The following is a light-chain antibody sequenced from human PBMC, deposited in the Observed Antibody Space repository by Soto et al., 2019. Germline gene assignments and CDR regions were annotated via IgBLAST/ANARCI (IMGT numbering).Light chain of an antibody. J-gene: IGLJ1*01. CDR1: SSDVGGHNF. CDR2: EGS. CDR3: CSYAGGSNV. V-gene: IGLV2-23*03. Sequence: QSALTQPASVSGSPGQSITISCTGTSSDVGGHNFVSWFQQHPGKAPKLMIYEGSKRPSGVSDRFSGSKSGNTASLTISGLQAEDEADYFCCSYAGGSNVFGAGTKVTVL.